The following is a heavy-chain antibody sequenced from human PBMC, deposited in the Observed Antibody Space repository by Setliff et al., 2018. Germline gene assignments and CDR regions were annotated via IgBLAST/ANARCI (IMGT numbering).Heavy chain of an antibody. V-gene: IGHV4-61*02. CDR3: ARPHGGDYSFDI. CDR2: IYAIRST. CDR1: GGSISSATSY. J-gene: IGHJ3*02. D-gene: IGHD3-16*01. Sequence: SETLSLTCIVSGGSISSATSYWNWIRQPAGKELEWIGRIYAIRSTNYNPSLKSRVTISLDTSNNQFSLKLSSVTAADTAVYYCARPHGGDYSFDIWGQGRMVTVSS.